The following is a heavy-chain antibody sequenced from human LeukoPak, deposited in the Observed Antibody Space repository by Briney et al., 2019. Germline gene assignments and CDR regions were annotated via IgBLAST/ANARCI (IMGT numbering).Heavy chain of an antibody. V-gene: IGHV4-59*01. Sequence: SETLSLTCTVSGGSNSSYYWSWIRQPPGKGLEWIGYIYYSGSTNCNPSLKSRVTISVDTSKNQFSLKLSSVTAADTAVYYCARDGRSYFDYWGQGTLVTVSS. CDR3: ARDGRSYFDY. CDR1: GGSNSSYY. CDR2: IYYSGST. J-gene: IGHJ4*02.